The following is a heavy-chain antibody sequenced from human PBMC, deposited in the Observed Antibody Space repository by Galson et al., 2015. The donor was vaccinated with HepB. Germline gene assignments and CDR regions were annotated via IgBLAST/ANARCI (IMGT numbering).Heavy chain of an antibody. J-gene: IGHJ4*02. CDR1: GYTFADHY. V-gene: IGHV1-69-2*01. D-gene: IGHD3-3*01. CDR3: ATGQTMFGVASFDY. CDR2: LDPEDGEK. Sequence: VKVSCKVSGYTFADHYMHWVQQAPGQGLEWVGLLDPEDGEKIYVEKFQGRVNLTADTSTDTAYLELTSLRSEDTAVYYCATGQTMFGVASFDYWGQGTLLTVSS.